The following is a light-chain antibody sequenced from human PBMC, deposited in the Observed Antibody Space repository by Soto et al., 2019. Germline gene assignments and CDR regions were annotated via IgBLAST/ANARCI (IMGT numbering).Light chain of an antibody. V-gene: IGKV3-11*01. CDR3: QQRSNWPIT. J-gene: IGKJ5*01. CDR1: RSVSSY. Sequence: EIVLTQSPATLSLSPGESATLSCMATRSVSSYLAWYQQKPGQAPRLLIYDASSRLTDIPARFSGSGSGTDFTLTISSLEPEDFALYYCQQRSNWPITFGQGTRLEIK. CDR2: DAS.